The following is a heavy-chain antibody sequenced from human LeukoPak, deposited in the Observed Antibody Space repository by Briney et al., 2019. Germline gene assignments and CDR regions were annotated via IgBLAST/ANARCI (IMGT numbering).Heavy chain of an antibody. CDR2: FDPEDGET. V-gene: IGHV1-24*01. D-gene: IGHD4-17*01. CDR1: GYTLTELS. Sequence: ASVKVSCKVSGYTLTELSMHWVQQAPGKGLEWMGGFDPEDGETIYAQKFQGRVTMTEDTSTDTAYMELSSLRSEDTAVYYCALAGPTVTTVTFDYWGQGTLVTVSS. J-gene: IGHJ4*02. CDR3: ALAGPTVTTVTFDY.